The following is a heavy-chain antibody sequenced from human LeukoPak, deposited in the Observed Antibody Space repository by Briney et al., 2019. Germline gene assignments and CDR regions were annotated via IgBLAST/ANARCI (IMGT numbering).Heavy chain of an antibody. V-gene: IGHV3-33*01. CDR2: IWHDGSEK. J-gene: IGHJ4*02. Sequence: GGSLRLSCSTSDFTFSSHAMHWVRQVPGKGLEWVAVIWHDGSEKYYEDSVKGRFSISRDNSRNTLSLRMKSLRAEDTAVYYCATAGGFCSSDCRYYFDSWGQGTLVTVSS. CDR1: DFTFSSHA. D-gene: IGHD2-21*02. CDR3: ATAGGFCSSDCRYYFDS.